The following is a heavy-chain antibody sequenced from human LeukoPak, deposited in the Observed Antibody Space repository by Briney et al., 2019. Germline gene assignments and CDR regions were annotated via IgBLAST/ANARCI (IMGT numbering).Heavy chain of an antibody. CDR3: ARDAWLVGATNLYYFDH. D-gene: IGHD1-26*01. Sequence: ASVKVSCKASGYTFTGYYMHWVRQAPGQGLEWMGCINPNSGGTKYAQKFQGRVTMTRDPSISTAYMELSRLRFDDTAVYYCARDAWLVGATNLYYFDHWGQGTPVTVSS. CDR2: INPNSGGT. J-gene: IGHJ4*02. V-gene: IGHV1-2*02. CDR1: GYTFTGYY.